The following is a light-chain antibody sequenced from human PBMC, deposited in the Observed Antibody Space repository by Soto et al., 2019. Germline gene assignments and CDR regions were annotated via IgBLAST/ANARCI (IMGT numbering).Light chain of an antibody. V-gene: IGKV3-15*01. CDR2: GAS. CDR3: QHYNNGPLLT. J-gene: IGKJ4*01. CDR1: QSVSSN. Sequence: EIVMTQSPATLSVSAGERVTLSCRASQSVSSNLAWYQRKPGQAPRLLILGASTRATGIPARFSGSGSGTEFTLTISSLQSEDFAVYYCQHYNNGPLLTFGGGTKVEIK.